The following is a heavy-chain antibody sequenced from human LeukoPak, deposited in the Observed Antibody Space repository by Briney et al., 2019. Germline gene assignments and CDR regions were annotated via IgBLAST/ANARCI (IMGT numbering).Heavy chain of an antibody. Sequence: PLETLSLTCTVAGDSISSSSYYWDWIRQPPGKGLEWIGDIFNSGSTYYNPSLKSRVTLSVDTSKDQFSLKLISVTAADTAVYYCARMEGGTVVGIWGQGTMVTVSS. CDR1: GDSISSSSYY. J-gene: IGHJ3*02. V-gene: IGHV4-39*07. D-gene: IGHD4-17*01. CDR2: IFNSGST. CDR3: ARMEGGTVVGI.